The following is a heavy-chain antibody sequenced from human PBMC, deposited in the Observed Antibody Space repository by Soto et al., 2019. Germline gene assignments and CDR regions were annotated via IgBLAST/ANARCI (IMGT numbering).Heavy chain of an antibody. J-gene: IGHJ4*02. D-gene: IGHD2-21*01. Sequence: PSETLSLTCTVSGDSIPSTDYHWGWIRQPPGKGLEWIGSFHYSGSPYYNPSLKSRVTISVDTSKNQFSLKLNSVTAADTAVYYCASLLVGWGQGSLVTVSS. V-gene: IGHV4-39*01. CDR1: GDSIPSTDYH. CDR3: ASLLVG. CDR2: FHYSGSP.